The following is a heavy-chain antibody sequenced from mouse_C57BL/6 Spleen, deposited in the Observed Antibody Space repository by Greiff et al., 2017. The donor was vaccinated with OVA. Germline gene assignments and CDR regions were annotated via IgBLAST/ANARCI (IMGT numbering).Heavy chain of an antibody. CDR2: INPYNGGT. V-gene: IGHV1-19*01. Sequence: VQLQQSGPVLVKPGASVKMSCKASGYTFTDYYMNWVKQSHGKSLEWIGVINPYNGGTSYNQKFKGKATLTVDKSSSTAYMELNSLTSEDSAVYYCARYLYYGNWYFDFWGTGTTVTVSS. D-gene: IGHD2-1*01. CDR3: ARYLYYGNWYFDF. CDR1: GYTFTDYY. J-gene: IGHJ1*03.